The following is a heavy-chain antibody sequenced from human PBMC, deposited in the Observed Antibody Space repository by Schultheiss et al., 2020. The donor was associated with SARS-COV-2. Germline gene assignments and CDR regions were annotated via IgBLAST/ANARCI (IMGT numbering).Heavy chain of an antibody. CDR1: GFTFSSYG. Sequence: GGSLRLSCAASGFTFSSYGMHWVRQAPGKGLEWVAVIWYDGSNKYYADSVKGRFTISRDNSKNTLYLQMNSLRAEDTAVYYCARDGRAGDWYFDLWGRGTLVTSPQ. CDR3: ARDGRAGDWYFDL. D-gene: IGHD6-19*01. J-gene: IGHJ2*01. V-gene: IGHV3-33*01. CDR2: IWYDGSNK.